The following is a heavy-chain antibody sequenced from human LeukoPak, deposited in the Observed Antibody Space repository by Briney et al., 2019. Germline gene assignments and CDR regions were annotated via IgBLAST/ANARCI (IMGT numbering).Heavy chain of an antibody. CDR2: ISGNRGTI. CDR1: GFTFDDYA. V-gene: IGHV3-9*01. Sequence: PGRSLRLSCAASGFTFDDYAMPWVRQAPGKGLEWVSGISGNRGTIGYADSLKGRFTISRDNAKNSLYLQMHSLRAEGTAFYFCAKDVTGTGAFDIWGQGTMVTVYS. CDR3: AKDVTGTGAFDI. D-gene: IGHD1-7*01. J-gene: IGHJ3*02.